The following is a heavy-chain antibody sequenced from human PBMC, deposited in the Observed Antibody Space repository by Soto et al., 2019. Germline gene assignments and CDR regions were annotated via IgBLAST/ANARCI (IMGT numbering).Heavy chain of an antibody. CDR1: GFTFGGNA. J-gene: IGHJ2*01. CDR3: AKSIGPDYGYSHWYLAL. CDR2: LSGSGVST. V-gene: IGHV3-23*01. D-gene: IGHD4-17*01. Sequence: GGSLRLSCAASGFTFGGNAMSWVRQAPGKGLEWVSGLSGSGVSTYYAASVRGRFTISRDNWKNTLFLQMNSLRAEDTAVYYCAKSIGPDYGYSHWYLALWGRGTLVTVSS.